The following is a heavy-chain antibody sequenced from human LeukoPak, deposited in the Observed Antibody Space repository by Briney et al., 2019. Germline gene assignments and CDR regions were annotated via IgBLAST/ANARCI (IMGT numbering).Heavy chain of an antibody. CDR3: ARDRRGSGWIDY. V-gene: IGHV4-34*01. J-gene: IGHJ4*02. CDR1: GGSFSGYY. CDR2: ISHCGSS. D-gene: IGHD6-19*01. Sequence: SETLSLTCAVYGGSFSGYYWSWIRQPPGKGLEWIGEISHCGSSNYNPSLKSRVTISVDTSKNQYSLKLSSVTAADTAVYYCARDRRGSGWIDYWGQGTLVTVPS.